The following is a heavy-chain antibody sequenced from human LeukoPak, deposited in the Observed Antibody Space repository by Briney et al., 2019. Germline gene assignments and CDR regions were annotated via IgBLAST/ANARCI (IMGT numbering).Heavy chain of an antibody. Sequence: GGSLRLSCAASGFTFSSHSMNWVRQAPGKGLEWVSSISPSDNYIYYADSLEGRFTISRDNAKNSLYLQINSLRAEDTAVYYCARDLSSSTSCYSYWGQGTLVTVSS. CDR2: ISPSDNYI. CDR3: ARDLSSSTSCYSY. CDR1: GFTFSSHS. D-gene: IGHD2-2*01. J-gene: IGHJ4*02. V-gene: IGHV3-21*01.